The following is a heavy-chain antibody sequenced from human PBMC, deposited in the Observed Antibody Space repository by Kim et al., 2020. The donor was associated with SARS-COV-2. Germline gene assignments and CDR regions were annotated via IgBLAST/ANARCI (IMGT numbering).Heavy chain of an antibody. V-gene: IGHV3-7*01. D-gene: IGHD3-22*01. CDR1: GFTFSSYW. Sequence: GGSLRLSCAASGFTFSSYWMYWVCQAPGKGLEWVAHIRDDGSDKYYADSVKGRFTISRDNAQNSLYLQMNTLRAEETAVYYCARGNKNSYDLWGQGSLVT. J-gene: IGHJ4*02. CDR3: ARGNKNSYDL. CDR2: IRDDGSDK.